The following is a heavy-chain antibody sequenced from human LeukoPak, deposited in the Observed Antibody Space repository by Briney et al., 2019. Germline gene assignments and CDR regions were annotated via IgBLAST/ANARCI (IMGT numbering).Heavy chain of an antibody. Sequence: ASVKVSCAASGYTFTGYYMHWVRQAPGQGLEWMGWINPNSGRTNYAQKFQGRVTMTGDTSISTAYMELTRLTSDDTAVYYCARGTYYDSSAYSGVRLFDYWGQGTLVTVSS. CDR2: INPNSGRT. J-gene: IGHJ4*02. V-gene: IGHV1-2*02. D-gene: IGHD3-22*01. CDR3: ARGTYYDSSAYSGVRLFDY. CDR1: GYTFTGYY.